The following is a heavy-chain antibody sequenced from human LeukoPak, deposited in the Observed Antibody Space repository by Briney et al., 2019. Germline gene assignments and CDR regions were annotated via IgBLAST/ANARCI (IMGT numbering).Heavy chain of an antibody. CDR2: IYYSGST. V-gene: IGHV4-59*12. J-gene: IGHJ4*02. D-gene: IGHD6-19*01. CDR1: GGSISSYY. Sequence: SETLSLTCTVSGGSISSYYWSWIRQPPGKGLEWIGYIYYSGSTNYNPSLKSRVTISVDTSKNQFSLKLSSVTAADTAVYYCARGLRYSSGWYGYWGQGTLVTVSS. CDR3: ARGLRYSSGWYGY.